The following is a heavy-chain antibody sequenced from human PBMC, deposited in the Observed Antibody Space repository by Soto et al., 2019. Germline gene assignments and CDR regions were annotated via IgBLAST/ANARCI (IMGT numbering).Heavy chain of an antibody. CDR2: IIPVLGIA. V-gene: IGHV1-69*02. CDR1: GGTFSSYT. Sequence: QVQLVQSGAEVKKPGSSVKVSCKASGGTFSSYTISWVRQAPGQGLEWMGRIIPVLGIANYAQKFQGRVTITADKSTSTAYMEVSSLRSEDTAVYYCERLDGDYPWGQGTLVTVSS. D-gene: IGHD1-1*01. CDR3: ERLDGDYP. J-gene: IGHJ5*02.